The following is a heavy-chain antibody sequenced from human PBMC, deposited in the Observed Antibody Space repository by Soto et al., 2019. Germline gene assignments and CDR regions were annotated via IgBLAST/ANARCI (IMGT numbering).Heavy chain of an antibody. CDR2: IYYSGST. J-gene: IGHJ3*02. Sequence: SETMSLTCTVSGGSISSGGYYWSWIRQHPGKGLEWIGYIYYSGSTYYNPSLKSRVTISVDTSKNQFSLKLSSVTAADTAVYYCARIVIAAAGTPDAFDIWGQGTRVTVSS. D-gene: IGHD6-13*01. V-gene: IGHV4-31*03. CDR1: GGSISSGGYY. CDR3: ARIVIAAAGTPDAFDI.